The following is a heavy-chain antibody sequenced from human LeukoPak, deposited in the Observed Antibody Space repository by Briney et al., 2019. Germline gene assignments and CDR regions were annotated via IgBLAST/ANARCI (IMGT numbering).Heavy chain of an antibody. J-gene: IGHJ4*02. Sequence: VSVKVSCKASGYTFIGYYLHWVRQAPGQGLEWMGWINPHNGDTNYAQKFQGRFTMTGDTSITTAYMELSRLKSDDTAVYYCATVRDIVVGGGPYYFDYWGQGTLVTVSS. CDR3: ATVRDIVVGGGPYYFDY. D-gene: IGHD2-15*01. CDR1: GYTFIGYY. V-gene: IGHV1-2*02. CDR2: INPHNGDT.